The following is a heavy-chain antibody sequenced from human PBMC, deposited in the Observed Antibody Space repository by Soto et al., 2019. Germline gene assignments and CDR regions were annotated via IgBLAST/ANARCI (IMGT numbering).Heavy chain of an antibody. V-gene: IGHV3-48*01. CDR1: GFTFSSYS. J-gene: IGHJ4*02. CDR2: ISSSSSTI. CDR3: ARVHFRRDYDFWP. Sequence: GGSLRLSCAASGFTFSSYSMNWVRQAPGKGLEWVSYISSSSSTIYYADSVKGRFTISRDNAKNSLYLQMNSLRAEDTAVYYCARVHFRRDYDFWPWGQGTLVTVSS. D-gene: IGHD3-3*01.